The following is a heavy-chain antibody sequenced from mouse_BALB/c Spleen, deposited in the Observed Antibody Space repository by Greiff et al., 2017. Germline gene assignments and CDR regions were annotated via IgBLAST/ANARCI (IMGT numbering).Heavy chain of an antibody. J-gene: IGHJ1*01. V-gene: IGHV5-17*02. D-gene: IGHD2-4*01. Sequence: EVQRVESGGGLVQPGGSRKLSCAASGFTFSSFGMHWVRQAPEKGLEWVAYISSGSSTIYYADTVKGRFTISRDNPKNTLFLQMTSLRSEDTAMYYCARGYDYDGDWYFDVWGAGTTVTVSS. CDR1: GFTFSSFG. CDR3: ARGYDYDGDWYFDV. CDR2: ISSGSSTI.